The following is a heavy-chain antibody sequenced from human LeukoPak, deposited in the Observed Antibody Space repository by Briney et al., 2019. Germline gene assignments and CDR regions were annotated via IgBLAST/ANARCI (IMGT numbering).Heavy chain of an antibody. V-gene: IGHV7-4-1*02. J-gene: IGHJ3*02. CDR2: INTNTGNP. Sequence: ASVKVSCKASGYTFTSYAMNWVRQAPGQGLEWMGWINTNTGNPTYAQGFTGRFVFSLDTSVSTAYLQISSLKAEDTAVYYCAREYMVRGVIEDAFDIWGQGTMVTVSS. CDR1: GYTFTSYA. D-gene: IGHD3-10*01. CDR3: AREYMVRGVIEDAFDI.